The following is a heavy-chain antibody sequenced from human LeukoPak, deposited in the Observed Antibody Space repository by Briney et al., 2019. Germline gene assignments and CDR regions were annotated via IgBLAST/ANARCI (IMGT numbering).Heavy chain of an antibody. CDR1: GYTFTGYY. Sequence: ASVKVSCKASGYTFTGYYMHWVRQAPGQGLEWVGWINPNSGGTNYAQKFQGRVTMTRDTSISTAYMELSRLRSDDTAVYYCARDPYYYYYYMDVWGKGTTVTVSS. CDR3: ARDPYYYYYYMDV. V-gene: IGHV1-2*02. CDR2: INPNSGGT. J-gene: IGHJ6*03.